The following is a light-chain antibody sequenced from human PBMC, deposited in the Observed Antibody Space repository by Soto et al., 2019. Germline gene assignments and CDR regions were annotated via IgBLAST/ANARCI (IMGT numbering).Light chain of an antibody. V-gene: IGKV3-15*01. CDR1: QSVSSN. Sequence: VLTGSPGTLSLSPGERATLSCRTSQSVSSNLAWYQQKPGQAPRLLIYGASTRATGIPARFSGSGSGTEFTLTISSLQSEDFAVYYCQQYNNWPRTSGQGTKVDIK. CDR3: QQYNNWPRT. J-gene: IGKJ1*01. CDR2: GAS.